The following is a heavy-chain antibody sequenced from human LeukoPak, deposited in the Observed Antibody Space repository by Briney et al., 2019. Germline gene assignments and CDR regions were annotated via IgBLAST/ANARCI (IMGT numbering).Heavy chain of an antibody. CDR3: AREEYDN. J-gene: IGHJ4*02. CDR1: GFTFSSYW. CDR2: INTDGSTT. D-gene: IGHD2/OR15-2a*01. V-gene: IGHV3-74*01. Sequence: GGSLRLSRAASGFTFSSYWMHWVRQAPGKGLVWVSRINTDGSTTNYADSVKGRFTIYRDNAKNTLYLRMNSLRADDTAVYFCAREEYDNWGQGTLVTVSS.